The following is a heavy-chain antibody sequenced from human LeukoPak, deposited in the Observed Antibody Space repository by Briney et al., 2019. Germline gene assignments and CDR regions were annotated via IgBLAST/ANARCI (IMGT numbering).Heavy chain of an antibody. D-gene: IGHD5-18*01. CDR2: MNPNSGNT. CDR3: VVDTAMVDAFDI. J-gene: IGHJ3*02. Sequence: ASVKVSCKASGYTFTSYDINWVRQATGQGLEWMGWMNPNSGNTGYAQKFQGRVTMTRNTSIGTAYMELSSLRSEDTAVYYCVVDTAMVDAFDIWGQGTMVTVSS. CDR1: GYTFTSYD. V-gene: IGHV1-8*01.